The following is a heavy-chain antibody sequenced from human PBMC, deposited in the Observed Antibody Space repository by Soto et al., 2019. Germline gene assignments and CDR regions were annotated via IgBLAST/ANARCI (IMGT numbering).Heavy chain of an antibody. J-gene: IGHJ5*02. CDR1: GYKFTGYY. D-gene: IGHD4-17*01. V-gene: IGHV1-2*02. Sequence: DSVKVSFPASGYKFTGYYMHWVRQAPGQGLEWMGWINPNSGGTNYAQQFQGRVTMTRDTSISTAYMELSRLRSDDTAVYYCAMTTVTTGWFDPWGQGTLVTVSS. CDR3: AMTTVTTGWFDP. CDR2: INPNSGGT.